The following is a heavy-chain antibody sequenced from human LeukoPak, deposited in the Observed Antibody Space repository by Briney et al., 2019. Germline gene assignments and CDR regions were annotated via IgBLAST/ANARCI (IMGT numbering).Heavy chain of an antibody. J-gene: IGHJ3*02. CDR2: IRGGGGSA. Sequence: GGSLRLSCTASGFTFSAYAMMWVRQAPGKGPEWVSAIRGGGGSAFYADSVKGRFTISRDNSKYTLFLQMNSLRAEDTAVYYCARDPNGDYIGAFDMWGPGSMVTVSS. D-gene: IGHD4-17*01. V-gene: IGHV3-23*01. CDR1: GFTFSAYA. CDR3: ARDPNGDYIGAFDM.